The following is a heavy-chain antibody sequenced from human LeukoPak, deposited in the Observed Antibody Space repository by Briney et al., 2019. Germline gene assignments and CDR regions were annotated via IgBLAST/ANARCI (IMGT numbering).Heavy chain of an antibody. CDR3: ARGDYYGSGSYYSAYYYGMDV. CDR1: GFTVSSNY. Sequence: GGSLRLSCAASGFTVSSNYMGWVRQAPGKGLEWVSVIYSGGSTYYADSVKGRFTISRDNSKNTLYLQMNSLRTEDTAVYYCARGDYYGSGSYYSAYYYGMDVWGQGTTVTVSS. V-gene: IGHV3-66*02. J-gene: IGHJ6*02. D-gene: IGHD3-10*01. CDR2: IYSGGST.